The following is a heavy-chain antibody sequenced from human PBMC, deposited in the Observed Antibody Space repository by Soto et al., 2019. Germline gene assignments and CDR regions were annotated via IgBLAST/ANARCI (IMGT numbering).Heavy chain of an antibody. CDR1: GFTFSSYW. J-gene: IGHJ6*01. CDR2: IKQDGSEK. CDR3: ARDGEVGGSGSGGWEV. D-gene: IGHD3-10*01. V-gene: IGHV3-7*01. Sequence: PGGSLRLSCAASGFTFSSYWMSWVRQAPGKGLEWVANIKQDGSEKYYVDSVKGRFTISRDNAKNSLYLQMNSLRAEDTAVYYCARDGEVGGSGSGGWEVWGPGTKVTVSS.